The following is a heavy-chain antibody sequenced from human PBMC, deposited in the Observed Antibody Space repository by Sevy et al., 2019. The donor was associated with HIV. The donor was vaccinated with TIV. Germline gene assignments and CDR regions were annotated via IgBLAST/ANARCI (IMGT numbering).Heavy chain of an antibody. J-gene: IGHJ4*02. CDR1: GFTVSSNY. V-gene: IGHV3-66*01. Sequence: GGSLRLSCAASGFTVSSNYMSWVRQAPGKGLEWVSVIYSGGSTYYADSVKGRFTISRDNSKNMLYLQMNSLRAEDTAVYYCASATQGYYFDYWGQGTLVTVSS. CDR3: ASATQGYYFDY. D-gene: IGHD2-15*01. CDR2: IYSGGST.